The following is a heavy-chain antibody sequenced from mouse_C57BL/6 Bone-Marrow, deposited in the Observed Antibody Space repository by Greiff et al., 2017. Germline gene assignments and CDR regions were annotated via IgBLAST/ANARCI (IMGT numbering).Heavy chain of an antibody. D-gene: IGHD3-1*01. J-gene: IGHJ3*01. Sequence: QVQLQQPGAELVKPGASVKLSCKASGYTFTSYWMQWVKQRPGQGLEWIGEIDPSDSYTNYNQKFKGKATLTVDTSSSTAYMQLSSLTSEDSAVXYCAREGLGPGFAYWGQGTLVTVSA. CDR3: AREGLGPGFAY. CDR2: IDPSDSYT. V-gene: IGHV1-50*01. CDR1: GYTFTSYW.